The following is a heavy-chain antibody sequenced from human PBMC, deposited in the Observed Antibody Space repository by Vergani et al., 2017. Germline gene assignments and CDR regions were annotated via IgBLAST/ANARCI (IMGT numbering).Heavy chain of an antibody. CDR2: ISGSGSST. D-gene: IGHD1-26*01. Sequence: EVQLVESGGGLVKPGGSLRLSCAASGFTFSSYAMSWVRQAPGKGLEWVSLISGSGSSTFYADSVKGRFTISRDNSKNTLYLQMNSLRAEDTAVYYCAKVSSGNYNYFDFWGQGTLVTVSS. J-gene: IGHJ4*02. V-gene: IGHV3-23*04. CDR3: AKVSSGNYNYFDF. CDR1: GFTFSSYA.